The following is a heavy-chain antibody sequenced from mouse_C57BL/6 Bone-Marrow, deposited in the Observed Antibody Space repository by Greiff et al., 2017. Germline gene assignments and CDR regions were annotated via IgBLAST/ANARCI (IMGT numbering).Heavy chain of an antibody. V-gene: IGHV1-43*01. J-gene: IGHJ4*01. CDR1: GYSFTGYY. CDR2: INPSTGGT. CDR3: ARGYAMDY. Sequence: VQLQQSGPELVKPGASVKISCKASGYSFTGYYMHWVKQSSETSLEWIGEINPSTGGTSYNQKFKGKATLTVDKSSSTAYMQLKSLTSEGSAVYYCARGYAMDYWGQGTSVTVSS.